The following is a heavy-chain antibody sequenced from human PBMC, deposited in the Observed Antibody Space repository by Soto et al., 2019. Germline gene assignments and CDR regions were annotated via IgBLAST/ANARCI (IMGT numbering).Heavy chain of an antibody. CDR1: GYTFTSYY. Sequence: ASVKVSCKASGYTFTSYYMHRVRQAPGQGLEWMGIINPSGGSTSYAQKFQGRVTMTRDTSTSTVYMELSSLRSEDTAVYYCARDLGAVWADYYYGMDVWGQGTTVTVSS. J-gene: IGHJ6*02. D-gene: IGHD3-16*01. CDR2: INPSGGST. V-gene: IGHV1-46*01. CDR3: ARDLGAVWADYYYGMDV.